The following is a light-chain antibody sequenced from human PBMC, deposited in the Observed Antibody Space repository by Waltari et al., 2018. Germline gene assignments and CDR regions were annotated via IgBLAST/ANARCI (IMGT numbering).Light chain of an antibody. CDR1: NIGSKS. Sequence: SYVLTQPPSVSVAPGQTARITCGGYNIGSKSVHWFQQRPGQAPVLVVYDDTDRPSGIPERVSGSNAGNTATLTISRVEAGDEADDYCQVWDTGSDHYVFGSGTKVTVL. V-gene: IGLV3-21*02. CDR3: QVWDTGSDHYV. CDR2: DDT. J-gene: IGLJ1*01.